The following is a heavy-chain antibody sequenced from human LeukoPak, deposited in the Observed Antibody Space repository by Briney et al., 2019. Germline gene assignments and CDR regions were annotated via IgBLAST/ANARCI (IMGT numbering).Heavy chain of an antibody. Sequence: GGSLRLSCAASGFTFDDYAMHWVRQGPGKGLEWVSGMNWNGVNTDYADSVKGRFTISREDAQNSLYLQMSSLRPEDTALYYCVKADCSSTSCLTDSWGQGTPVIVSS. CDR1: GFTFDDYA. V-gene: IGHV3-9*01. CDR2: MNWNGVNT. D-gene: IGHD2-2*01. CDR3: VKADCSSTSCLTDS. J-gene: IGHJ4*02.